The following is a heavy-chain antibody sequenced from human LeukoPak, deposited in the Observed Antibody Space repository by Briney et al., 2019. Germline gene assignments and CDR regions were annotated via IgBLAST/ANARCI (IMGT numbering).Heavy chain of an antibody. CDR1: GYTLTELS. J-gene: IGHJ6*02. D-gene: IGHD1-26*01. V-gene: IGHV1-24*01. CDR3: ATDSGATGPYYYYYYYGMDV. Sequence: ASVKVSCKVSGYTLTELSMHWVRQAPGKGLEWMGGFDPEDGETIYAQKFQGRVTMTEDTSTDTAYMELSSLRSEDTAVYYCATDSGATGPYYYYYYYGMDVWGQGTTVTVSS. CDR2: FDPEDGET.